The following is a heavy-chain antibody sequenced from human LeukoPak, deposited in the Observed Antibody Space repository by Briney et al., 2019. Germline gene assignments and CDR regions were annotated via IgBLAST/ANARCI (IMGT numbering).Heavy chain of an antibody. CDR2: ISGSGVNT. CDR1: GFSFSSYA. Sequence: PGGSLRLSCAASGFSFSSYAMTWVRQAPGKGLEWASGISGSGVNTHYADSVKGRFTISRDNSKNTLYLQINSLRAEDTAVYYCAKDLSSSGLFGDYWGQGTLVTVSS. D-gene: IGHD6-13*01. CDR3: AKDLSSSGLFGDY. J-gene: IGHJ4*02. V-gene: IGHV3-23*01.